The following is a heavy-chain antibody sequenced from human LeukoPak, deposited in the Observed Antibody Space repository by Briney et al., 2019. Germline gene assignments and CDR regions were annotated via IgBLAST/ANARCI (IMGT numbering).Heavy chain of an antibody. J-gene: IGHJ6*02. CDR3: ARDRNRGDTAMALDV. V-gene: IGHV3-48*03. D-gene: IGHD5-18*01. CDR2: ISSSGSTI. Sequence: GGSLRLSCAASGFTFSSYEMNWVRQAPGKGLEWVSYISSSGSTIYYADSVKGRFTISRDNAKNSLYLQMNRLRAEDTAVYYCARDRNRGDTAMALDVWGQGTTVTVSS. CDR1: GFTFSSYE.